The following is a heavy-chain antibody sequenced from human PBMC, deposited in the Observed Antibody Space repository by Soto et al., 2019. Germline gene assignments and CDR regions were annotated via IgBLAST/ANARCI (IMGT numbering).Heavy chain of an antibody. CDR3: AKSPEPYGSGTRFFDY. D-gene: IGHD3-10*01. V-gene: IGHV3-23*01. J-gene: IGHJ4*02. Sequence: GGSLRLSCAASRFTFSNYAMSWVRQAPGKGLEWVSAISGGGGSTNFADSVKGRFSISRDNSKSTLYLQMNSLRAEDTAVYYCAKSPEPYGSGTRFFDYWGQGTLVTVS. CDR2: ISGGGGST. CDR1: RFTFSNYA.